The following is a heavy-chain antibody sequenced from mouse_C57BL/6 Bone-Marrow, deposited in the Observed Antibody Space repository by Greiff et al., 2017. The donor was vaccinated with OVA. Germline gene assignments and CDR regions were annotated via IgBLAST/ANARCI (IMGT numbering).Heavy chain of an antibody. CDR2: IHPNSGST. CDR3: ARWGDGYSDY. V-gene: IGHV1-64*01. J-gene: IGHJ2*01. CDR1: GYTFTSYW. Sequence: QVQLKQPGAELVKPGASVKLSCKASGYTFTSYWMHWVKQRPGQGLEWIGMIHPNSGSTNYNEKFKSKATLTVDKSSSTAYMQLSSLTSEDSAVYYCARWGDGYSDYWGQGTTLTVSS. D-gene: IGHD2-3*01.